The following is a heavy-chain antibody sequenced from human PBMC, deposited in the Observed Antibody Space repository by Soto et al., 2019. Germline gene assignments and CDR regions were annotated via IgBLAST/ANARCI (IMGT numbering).Heavy chain of an antibody. CDR3: ARQSSDILTYVMDV. V-gene: IGHV3-33*01. Sequence: QVQLVESGGGVVQPGRSLRLSCAASGFTFSNYGMHWVRQAPGKGLEWVAVMRNDASNVHYGDSVEGRFTISRDNSKNTVSLQMQSLRDEDTCGYYCARQSSDILTYVMDVWGQGTTVTVSS. J-gene: IGHJ6*02. CDR2: MRNDASNV. CDR1: GFTFSNYG. D-gene: IGHD3-9*01.